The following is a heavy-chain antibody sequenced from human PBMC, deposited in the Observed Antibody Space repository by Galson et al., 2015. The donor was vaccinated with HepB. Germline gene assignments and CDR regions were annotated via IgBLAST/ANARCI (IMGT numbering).Heavy chain of an antibody. CDR2: VSGYGGSA. Sequence: SVKVSCKASGYDFNKYGLSWVRQVPRQGLEWMGWVSGYGGSANYAPKFKGRVTMTTQTSTDTAFMEMRSLRADDTAVYFCARDSRLELHLNNYYSYGMDVWGQGTAVLVS. D-gene: IGHD1-7*01. J-gene: IGHJ6*02. CDR3: ARDSRLELHLNNYYSYGMDV. V-gene: IGHV1-18*01. CDR1: GYDFNKYG.